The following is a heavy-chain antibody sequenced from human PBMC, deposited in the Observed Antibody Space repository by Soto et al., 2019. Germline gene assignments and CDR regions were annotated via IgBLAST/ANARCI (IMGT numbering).Heavy chain of an antibody. CDR1: GFTFSRYA. CDR3: ARRKYCSSTTCFDY. V-gene: IGHV3-23*01. J-gene: IGHJ4*02. D-gene: IGHD2-2*01. CDR2: ISGSGGST. Sequence: PGGSLRLSCAASGFTFSRYAMSWVRQAPGKGLEWVSAISGSGGSTYYADSVKGRFTISRDNSKNTLYLQMNSLRAEDTAVYYCARRKYCSSTTCFDYWGQGTLVTVSS.